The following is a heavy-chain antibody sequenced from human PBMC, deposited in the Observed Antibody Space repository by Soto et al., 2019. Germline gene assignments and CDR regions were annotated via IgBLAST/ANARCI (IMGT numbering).Heavy chain of an antibody. Sequence: QVQLQESGPGLVKPSQTLSLTCTVSGGSISSGGYYWSWIRQHPGKGLEWIGYIYYSGSTYYNSSLKSRFTISVDTSKNQFSLKLSSVTAADTAVYYCVRVFLAVAGTNYYYGMDVWGQGTTVTVSS. CDR3: VRVFLAVAGTNYYYGMDV. V-gene: IGHV4-31*03. CDR1: GGSISSGGYY. CDR2: IYYSGST. J-gene: IGHJ6*02. D-gene: IGHD6-19*01.